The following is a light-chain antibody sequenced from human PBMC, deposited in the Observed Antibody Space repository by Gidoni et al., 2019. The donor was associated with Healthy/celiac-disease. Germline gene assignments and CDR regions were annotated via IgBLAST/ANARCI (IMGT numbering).Light chain of an antibody. J-gene: IGKJ4*01. Sequence: DIQMTQSPSSLSASVGDRVTIHCRASQSSSSYLNLYQQKPGKAPKLLIYAASSLQSGVPSRVSGSGSATDSTLTISSLQPEYFASYYCQQSYSPLTFXGXTKVEIK. CDR3: QQSYSPLT. CDR1: QSSSSY. CDR2: AAS. V-gene: IGKV1-39*01.